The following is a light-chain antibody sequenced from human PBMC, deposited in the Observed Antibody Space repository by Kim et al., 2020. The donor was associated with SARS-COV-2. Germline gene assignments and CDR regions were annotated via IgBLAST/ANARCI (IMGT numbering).Light chain of an antibody. Sequence: GQSITLSGTGARSDIGGFNYVSWYQQHPGEAPKLMIYDVNKRPSGLSNRFSGSKSGNTASLTISGLQAEDEADYYCSSYTASSTFVFGTGTKVTVL. CDR3: SSYTASSTFV. J-gene: IGLJ1*01. CDR2: DVN. CDR1: RSDIGGFNY. V-gene: IGLV2-14*03.